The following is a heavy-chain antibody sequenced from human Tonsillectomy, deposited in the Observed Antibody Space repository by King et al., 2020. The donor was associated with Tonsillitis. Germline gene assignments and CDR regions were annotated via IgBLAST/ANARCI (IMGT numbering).Heavy chain of an antibody. D-gene: IGHD6-19*01. J-gene: IGHJ3*02. Sequence: VQLVESGAEVKKPGESLRISCQGPGYSFTSYWIHWVRQMPGKGLEWMGRIDPHDSYTTYSPSFQGHVTISGDRSTTTAYVQWSSLKASDTAMYYCARSSRLIVAVAGAEAAFDIWGQGTMVIVSS. CDR2: IDPHDSYT. V-gene: IGHV5-10-1*03. CDR1: GYSFTSYW. CDR3: ARSSRLIVAVAGAEAAFDI.